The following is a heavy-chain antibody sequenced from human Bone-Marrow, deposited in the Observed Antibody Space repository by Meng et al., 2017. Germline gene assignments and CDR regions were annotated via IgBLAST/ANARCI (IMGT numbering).Heavy chain of an antibody. Sequence: GESLKISCAASGFIFKDYSMTWVRQAPGKGLEWVANMKQDGSDEYYVDSVKGRFTISRDNAKNSLYLQMNSLRAEDTAVYYCARDHAWFGETYAMDVWGQGTTVTVSS. CDR2: MKQDGSDE. CDR1: GFIFKDYS. V-gene: IGHV3-7*01. CDR3: ARDHAWFGETYAMDV. D-gene: IGHD3-10*01. J-gene: IGHJ6*02.